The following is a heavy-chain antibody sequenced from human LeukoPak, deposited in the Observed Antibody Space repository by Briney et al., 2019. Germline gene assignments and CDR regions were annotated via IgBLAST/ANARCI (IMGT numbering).Heavy chain of an antibody. V-gene: IGHV3-7*03. J-gene: IGHJ4*02. D-gene: IGHD2-15*01. CDR3: ASIVFSGGWCPGY. CDR1: KLTFSQYW. Sequence: GGPLRLSCGASKLTFSQYWMRCPPEAPGKALQGVATINRDGYRKENVDYVKCRVNISRYRAPNSLYLQVDSLRAEDTAGYYCASIVFSGGWCPGYWGQGTLVTVSS. CDR2: INRDGYRK.